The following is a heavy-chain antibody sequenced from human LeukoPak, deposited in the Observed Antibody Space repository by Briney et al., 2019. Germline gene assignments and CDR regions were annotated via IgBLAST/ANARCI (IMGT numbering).Heavy chain of an antibody. D-gene: IGHD4-17*01. CDR3: SHPSTPDYGGLDY. J-gene: IGHJ4*02. Sequence: RGSLRLSCAASGFTFRLYVMTWVRQAPGKGLEWVSAITGSGGSIYYADSVRGRFTISRDNSKNTLYLQMNSLRDEDTAVYYCSHPSTPDYGGLDYWGQGTLVTVSS. V-gene: IGHV3-23*01. CDR1: GFTFRLYV. CDR2: ITGSGGSI.